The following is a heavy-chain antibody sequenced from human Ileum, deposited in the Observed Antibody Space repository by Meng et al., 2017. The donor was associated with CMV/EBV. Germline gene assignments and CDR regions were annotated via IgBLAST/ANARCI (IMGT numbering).Heavy chain of an antibody. D-gene: IGHD2-21*02. J-gene: IGHJ4*02. CDR2: ISAVNGNT. Sequence: CKASGYTFTSYAIHWVRQAPGQRLEWMGWISAVNGNTKYSQKFQGRVTITRDTSATTDYMELSSLTSEDTAVYYCARTWSSITPTAFDYWGQGTLVTVSS. V-gene: IGHV1-3*01. CDR1: GYTFTSYA. CDR3: ARTWSSITPTAFDY.